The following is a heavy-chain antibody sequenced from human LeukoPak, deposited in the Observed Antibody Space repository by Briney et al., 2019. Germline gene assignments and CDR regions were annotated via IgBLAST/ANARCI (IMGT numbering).Heavy chain of an antibody. D-gene: IGHD1-26*01. Sequence: ASVKVSCKASGGTFSSYAISWVRQAPGQGLESMGRIIPIVGITDYAQKFQGRLKIAADKSTNTAYMELSSLRSEDTAVYYCAREETSGSYYEVLGDQGGAGLDYWGQGTLVTVSS. CDR2: IIPIVGIT. CDR1: GGTFSSYA. J-gene: IGHJ4*02. CDR3: AREETSGSYYEVLGDQGGAGLDY. V-gene: IGHV1-69*04.